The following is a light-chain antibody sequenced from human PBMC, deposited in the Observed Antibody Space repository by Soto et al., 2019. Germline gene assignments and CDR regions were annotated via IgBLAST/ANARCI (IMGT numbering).Light chain of an antibody. Sequence: QSVLTQSPSASGTPGQRVTISCSGSRSNIGTYTVNWYQQLPGTAPTLLIFRNHQRPSGVPDRFSGSKSGTSASLAISGPEAGDEADYYCAAWDDSRRAVVFGGGTKLTVL. CDR3: AAWDDSRRAVV. V-gene: IGLV1-44*01. CDR2: RNH. CDR1: RSNIGTYT. J-gene: IGLJ2*01.